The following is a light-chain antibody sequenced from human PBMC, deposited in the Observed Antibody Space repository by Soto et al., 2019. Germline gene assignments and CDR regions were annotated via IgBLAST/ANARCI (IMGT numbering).Light chain of an antibody. Sequence: EIVLTQSPGTLSLSPWERATLSCRASQSVSSNYLVWYQQKPGQAPRLLIYGASSRATGIPDRFSGSGSGTDFTLTISRLEPEDIAVYCCQQYGSSPPTFGQGTKVEIK. V-gene: IGKV3-20*01. CDR1: QSVSSNY. CDR2: GAS. J-gene: IGKJ1*01. CDR3: QQYGSSPPT.